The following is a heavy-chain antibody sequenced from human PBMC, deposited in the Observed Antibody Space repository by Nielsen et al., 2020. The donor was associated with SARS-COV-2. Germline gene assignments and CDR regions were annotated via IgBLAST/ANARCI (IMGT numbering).Heavy chain of an antibody. CDR3: ARLYDYGDYLGEFDY. D-gene: IGHD4-17*01. CDR1: GFPFSSYE. Sequence: GESLKISCAASGFPFSSYEMNWVRQAPGKGLEWVANIKQDGSEKYYVDSVKGRFTISRDNAKNSLYLQMNSLRAEDTAVYYCARLYDYGDYLGEFDYWGQGTLVTVSS. J-gene: IGHJ4*02. V-gene: IGHV3-7*03. CDR2: IKQDGSEK.